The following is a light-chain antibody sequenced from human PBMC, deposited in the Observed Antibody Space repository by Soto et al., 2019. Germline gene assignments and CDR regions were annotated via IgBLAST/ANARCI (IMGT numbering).Light chain of an antibody. Sequence: QLVLTQSPSASASLGDSVKLTCTLSSGHSSYAIAWHQQQAEKGPRYLMKLSSDGSHSKGDGIPDRFSGSSSGAERYLTISSLQSEDEADYYCQTWDTGARVVFGGGTKLTVL. CDR1: SGHSSYA. CDR2: LSSDGSH. V-gene: IGLV4-69*01. CDR3: QTWDTGARVV. J-gene: IGLJ2*01.